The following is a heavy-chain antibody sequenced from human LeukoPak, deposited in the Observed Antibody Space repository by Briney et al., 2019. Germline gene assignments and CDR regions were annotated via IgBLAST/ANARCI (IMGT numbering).Heavy chain of an antibody. CDR3: ARMGYSDSISANPLNYNFGL. V-gene: IGHV3-21*01. D-gene: IGHD4-11*01. CDR2: INSRSDYI. Sequence: GGSLRLSCAASGFTFSRYSMNWVRQVPGKGLEWVSSINSRSDYINYADSVKGRFTISRDNAKDSMYLQMSSLRAEDTAVYYCARMGYSDSISANPLNYNFGLWGRGTLVTVSS. J-gene: IGHJ2*01. CDR1: GFTFSRYS.